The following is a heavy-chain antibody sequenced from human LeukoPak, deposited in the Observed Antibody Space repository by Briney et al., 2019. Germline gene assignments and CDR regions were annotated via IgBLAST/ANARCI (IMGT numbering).Heavy chain of an antibody. Sequence: GGSLRLSCAASRFTFSKYAMTWVRQAPGEGLEWVSAISGSGGSTYYADSVKGRFTISRDNSKNTLYLQMNSLRAEDTAVYYCAKDLGSRRLAPDAFDIWGQGTMVTVSS. CDR2: ISGSGGST. J-gene: IGHJ3*02. CDR3: AKDLGSRRLAPDAFDI. D-gene: IGHD7-27*01. V-gene: IGHV3-23*01. CDR1: RFTFSKYA.